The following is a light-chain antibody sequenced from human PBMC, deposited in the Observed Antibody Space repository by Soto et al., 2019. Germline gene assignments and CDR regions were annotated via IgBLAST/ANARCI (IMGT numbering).Light chain of an antibody. CDR3: QQYNTYSWFT. V-gene: IGKV1-5*03. CDR2: QAS. CDR1: QSISKW. Sequence: DIQMTQSPSTLSASVGDRVTITCRASQSISKWLAWYQQKPGKAPKLLIYQASSLESGGPTGFSGGGSGTEFPLTISRLQPDDVATYYCQQYNTYSWFTFGPGTKVDIK. J-gene: IGKJ3*01.